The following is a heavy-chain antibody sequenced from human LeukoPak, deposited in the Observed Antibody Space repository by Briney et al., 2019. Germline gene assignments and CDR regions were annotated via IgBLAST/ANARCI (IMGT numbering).Heavy chain of an antibody. V-gene: IGHV4-4*02. CDR3: ARGYYNILTGYYVDY. D-gene: IGHD3-9*01. CDR1: GFTFSSYG. J-gene: IGHJ4*02. CDR2: IYHSGST. Sequence: GSLRLSCAASGFTFSSYGMHWVRQAPGKGLEWIGEIYHSGSTNYNPSLESRVTVSVDKSKNQFSLDLSSVTAADTAVYYCARGYYNILTGYYVDYWGQGTLVTVSS.